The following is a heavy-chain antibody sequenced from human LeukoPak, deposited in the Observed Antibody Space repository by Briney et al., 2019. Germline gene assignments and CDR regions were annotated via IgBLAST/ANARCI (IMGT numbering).Heavy chain of an antibody. CDR3: ARAGVNIVATSSSDY. D-gene: IGHD5-12*01. CDR2: ISTYNGNT. V-gene: IGHV1-18*01. CDR1: GYTFTSHG. J-gene: IGHJ4*02. Sequence: ASVKVSCKASGYTFTSHGISWVRQAPGQGLEWMGWISTYNGNTNYAQKLQGRVSMTTDTSTSTAYMDLRSLRSDDTAVYYCARAGVNIVATSSSDYWGQGTLVTVSS.